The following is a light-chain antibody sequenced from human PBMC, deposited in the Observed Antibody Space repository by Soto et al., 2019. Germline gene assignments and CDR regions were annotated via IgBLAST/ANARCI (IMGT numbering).Light chain of an antibody. J-gene: IGLJ2*01. Sequence: QSVLTQPPSASGSAGQSVTISCTGTSSDVGDYNYVSWYQQLPGKAPKLMIYEVNQRPSGVPDRFSGSKSGNTASLTVSGLQGEDEADYYCRSYAGSNNVVFGGGTKLTVL. CDR3: RSYAGSNNVV. CDR2: EVN. V-gene: IGLV2-8*01. CDR1: SSDVGDYNY.